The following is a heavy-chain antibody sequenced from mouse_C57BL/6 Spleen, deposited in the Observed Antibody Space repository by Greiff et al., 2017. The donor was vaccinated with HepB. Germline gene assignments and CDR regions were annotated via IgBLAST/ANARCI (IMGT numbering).Heavy chain of an antibody. J-gene: IGHJ2*01. CDR3: ARQGPHSSLDY. CDR2: ISGGGGNT. D-gene: IGHD1-1*01. CDR1: GFTFSSYT. Sequence: EVQLVESGGGLVKPGGSLKLSCAASGFTFSSYTMSWVRQTQEKRLEWVATISGGGGNTYYPDSVKGRFTISRDNAKNTLYLQISSLRSEDTALYYCARQGPHSSLDYWGQGTTLTVSS. V-gene: IGHV5-9*01.